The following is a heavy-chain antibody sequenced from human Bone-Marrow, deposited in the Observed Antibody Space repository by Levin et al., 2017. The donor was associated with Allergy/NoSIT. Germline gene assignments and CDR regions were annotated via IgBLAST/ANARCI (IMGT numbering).Heavy chain of an antibody. D-gene: IGHD5-18*01. CDR3: ARGPGDTAMVMYYYYGMDV. Sequence: GESLKISCAASGFTFRSYGMHWVRQAPGKGLEWVAVIWYDGSNKYYADSVKGRFTISRDNSKNTLYLQMNSLRAEDTAVYYCARGPGDTAMVMYYYYGMDVWGQGTTVTVSS. V-gene: IGHV3-33*01. J-gene: IGHJ6*02. CDR1: GFTFRSYG. CDR2: IWYDGSNK.